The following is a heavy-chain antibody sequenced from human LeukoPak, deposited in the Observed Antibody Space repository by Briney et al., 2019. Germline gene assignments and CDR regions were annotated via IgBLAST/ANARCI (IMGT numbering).Heavy chain of an antibody. CDR2: TYYRSKWYN. V-gene: IGHV6-1*01. Sequence: SQTLSLTCAISGDSVSSNSAAWNWIRQSPSRGLEWLGRTYYRSKWYNDYAVSVESRMTINPDTSKNQFSLQLNSVTPEDTAVYFCAREGAEQQLTYYYGMDVWGQGTTVTVSS. J-gene: IGHJ6*02. CDR1: GDSVSSNSAA. CDR3: AREGAEQQLTYYYGMDV. D-gene: IGHD6-13*01.